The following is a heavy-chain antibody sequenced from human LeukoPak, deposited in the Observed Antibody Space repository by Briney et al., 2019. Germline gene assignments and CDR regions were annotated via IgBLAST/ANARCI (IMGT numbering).Heavy chain of an antibody. Sequence: PSETLSLTCTVSGGSISSYYRSWIRQPPGKGLEWIGYIYYSGSTNYNPSLKSRVTISVDTSKNQFSLKLSSVTAADTAVYYCARHFDTFRDYWGQGTLVTVSS. CDR3: ARHFDTFRDY. D-gene: IGHD5-18*01. CDR2: IYYSGST. CDR1: GGSISSYY. V-gene: IGHV4-59*08. J-gene: IGHJ4*02.